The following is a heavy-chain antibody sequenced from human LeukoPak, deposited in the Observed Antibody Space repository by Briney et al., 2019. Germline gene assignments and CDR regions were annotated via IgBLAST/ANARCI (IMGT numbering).Heavy chain of an antibody. CDR1: GFTFDDYV. V-gene: IGHV3-9*01. D-gene: IGHD2-2*01. J-gene: IGHJ4*02. Sequence: GGSLRLSCAASGFTFDDYVMHWVRQAPGKGLEWVSGISWNSGNIGYADSEKGRFTISRDNAKNSLYLQMNSLRAEDTALYYCAKDHCSTTSCYLQGWGQGTLVTVSS. CDR2: ISWNSGNI. CDR3: AKDHCSTTSCYLQG.